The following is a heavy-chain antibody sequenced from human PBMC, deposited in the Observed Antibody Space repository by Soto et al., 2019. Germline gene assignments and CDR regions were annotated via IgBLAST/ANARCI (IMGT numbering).Heavy chain of an antibody. Sequence: PGGSLRLSCAASGFTFSSYAMSWVRQAPGKGLEWVSAISGSGGSTYYADSVKGRFTISRDNSKNTLYLQMNSLRAEDTAVYYCAMLTYDDFWSGYHPADYWGQGTLVTVFS. CDR2: ISGSGGST. J-gene: IGHJ4*02. CDR1: GFTFSSYA. V-gene: IGHV3-23*01. CDR3: AMLTYDDFWSGYHPADY. D-gene: IGHD3-3*01.